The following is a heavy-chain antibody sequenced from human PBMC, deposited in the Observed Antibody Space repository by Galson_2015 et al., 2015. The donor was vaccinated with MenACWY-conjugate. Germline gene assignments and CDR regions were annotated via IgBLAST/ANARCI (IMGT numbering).Heavy chain of an antibody. D-gene: IGHD6-13*01. CDR2: IIPIFGTA. Sequence: SVKVSCKASGGTFSSYAISWVRQAPGQGLEWMGGIIPIFGTANYAQKFQGRVTMTRDTSTSTAYMELRSLRSDDTAVYYCAREGITAAGTSDYWGQGTLVTVSS. CDR1: GGTFSSYA. CDR3: AREGITAAGTSDY. V-gene: IGHV1-69*05. J-gene: IGHJ4*02.